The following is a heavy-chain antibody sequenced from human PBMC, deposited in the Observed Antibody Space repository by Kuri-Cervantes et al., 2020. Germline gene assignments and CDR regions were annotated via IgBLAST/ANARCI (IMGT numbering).Heavy chain of an antibody. CDR3: ARTRIAVAGTFDY. CDR1: GFTFSSYG. V-gene: IGHV3-30*03. J-gene: IGHJ4*02. CDR2: ISYDGSNK. D-gene: IGHD6-19*01. Sequence: GESLKISCAASGFTFSSYGMHWVRQAPGKGLEWVAVISYDGSNKYYADSVKGRFTISRDNSKNTLYLQMNSLRAEDTAVYYCARTRIAVAGTFDYWGQGTLVTVS.